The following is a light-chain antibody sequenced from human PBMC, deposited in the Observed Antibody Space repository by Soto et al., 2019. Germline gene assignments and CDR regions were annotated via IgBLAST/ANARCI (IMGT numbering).Light chain of an antibody. J-gene: IGLJ3*02. CDR3: ESWYSDTRV. CDR2: VEGSGNH. V-gene: IGLV4-60*03. CDR1: SRHSFYD. Sequence: QSVLTQPSYASASLGSSVSLTCTLSSRHSFYDIAWHQQRPGTAPRYLMKVEGSGNHDKGNGIPERCSGSSSGADRYLTISNLRSEDEGDYYWESWYSDTRVFGGGTKLTVL.